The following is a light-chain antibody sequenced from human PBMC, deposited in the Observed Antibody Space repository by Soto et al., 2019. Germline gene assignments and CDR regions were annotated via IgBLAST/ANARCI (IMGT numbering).Light chain of an antibody. J-gene: IGKJ4*01. CDR3: QQRSGWPPT. V-gene: IGKV3-11*01. Sequence: EILLTQSPGTLSLSPGERATLSCRASQSVSSNLAWYQQKPGKAPRLLIYDASNRANGIPARLTGSGYGTDLTLTISTIENEDIAVYLCQQRSGWPPTFGGGTKVDIK. CDR2: DAS. CDR1: QSVSSN.